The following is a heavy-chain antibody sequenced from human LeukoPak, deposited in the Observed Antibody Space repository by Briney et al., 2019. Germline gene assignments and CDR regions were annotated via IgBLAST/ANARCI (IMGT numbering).Heavy chain of an antibody. CDR1: GFTFSTYT. Sequence: PGKSLRLSCAASGFTFSTYTMHWVRQAPGKGLEWVALISYDGTNKHYADSVKGRFILSRDSSKNTLYLQMNSLRAEDTAVYNCAKEYYDILTGYPYYLDYWGLGTLVTVSS. CDR3: AKEYYDILTGYPYYLDY. D-gene: IGHD3-9*01. J-gene: IGHJ4*02. V-gene: IGHV3-30*04. CDR2: ISYDGTNK.